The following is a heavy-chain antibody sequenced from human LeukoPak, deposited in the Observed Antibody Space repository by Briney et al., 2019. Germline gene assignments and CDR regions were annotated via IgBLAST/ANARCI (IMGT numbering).Heavy chain of an antibody. J-gene: IGHJ4*02. Sequence: PGGSLRLSCAASGFTFSSYAMHWVRQAPGKGLEWVAVISYDGSNKYYADSVKGRFTVSRDNSKNTLYLQMNSLRAEDTAVYYCARFRDSSGYSFDYWGQGTLVTVSS. CDR2: ISYDGSNK. CDR3: ARFRDSSGYSFDY. D-gene: IGHD3-22*01. V-gene: IGHV3-30*04. CDR1: GFTFSSYA.